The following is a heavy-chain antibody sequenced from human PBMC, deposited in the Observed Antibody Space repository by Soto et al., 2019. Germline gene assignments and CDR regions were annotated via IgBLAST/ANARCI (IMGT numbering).Heavy chain of an antibody. CDR1: GFTLSDFA. CDR2: ISYDGTKE. V-gene: IGHV3-30-3*01. D-gene: IGHD4-17*01. J-gene: IGHJ4*02. Sequence: QVQLVEFGGGVVQPGRSLRLSCAASGFTLSDFAMHGVRQAPGKGLEWVAVISYDGTKEYFADSVRGRLTISRDNSNNTLFLQMNNLRPDDTAVYYCASPVGDYDPYFEYCGQGTLVTVSS. CDR3: ASPVGDYDPYFEY.